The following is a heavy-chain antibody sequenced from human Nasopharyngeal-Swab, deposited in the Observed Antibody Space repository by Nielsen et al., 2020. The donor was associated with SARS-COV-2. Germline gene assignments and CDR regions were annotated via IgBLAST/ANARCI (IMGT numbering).Heavy chain of an antibody. Sequence: GGSLRLSCADSGFTFRRDWMSWVRQAPGKGLEWVANIKQDGSETYYVDSVKGRFTISRDNAKNSLYLQMNSLRDEDTAVYYCAKDGAAAVGWFNWFDPWGQGTLVTVSS. V-gene: IGHV3-7*01. CDR1: GFTFRRDW. CDR3: AKDGAAAVGWFNWFDP. J-gene: IGHJ5*02. CDR2: IKQDGSET. D-gene: IGHD6-13*01.